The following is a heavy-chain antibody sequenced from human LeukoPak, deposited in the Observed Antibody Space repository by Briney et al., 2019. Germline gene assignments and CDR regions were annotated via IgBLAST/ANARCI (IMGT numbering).Heavy chain of an antibody. J-gene: IGHJ4*02. D-gene: IGHD3-10*01. V-gene: IGHV4-34*01. CDR3: ARGLYGSDRPDSGFY. Sequence: SETLSLTCAVYGGSFSGYYWSWIRQTPGKGLEWIGQINHSGSANYNPSLKSRVTISVDTSKNQFSLKVSSVTAADTAVYYYARGLYGSDRPDSGFYWGQGTPVTVSS. CDR2: INHSGSA. CDR1: GGSFSGYY.